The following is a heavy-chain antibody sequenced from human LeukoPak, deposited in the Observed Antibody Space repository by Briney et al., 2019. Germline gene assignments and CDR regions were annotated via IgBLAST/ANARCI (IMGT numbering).Heavy chain of an antibody. CDR2: INPNSGGT. CDR1: GYTFTGYY. D-gene: IGHD6-13*01. J-gene: IGHJ5*02. CDR3: ARAPDPRIAAAGLNWFDP. V-gene: IGHV1-2*04. Sequence: ASVKVSCKASGYTFTGYYMHWVRQAPGQGLEWMGWINPNSGGTNYAQKFQGWVTMTRDTSISTAYMELSRLRSDDTAVYYCARAPDPRIAAAGLNWFDPWGQGTLVTVSS.